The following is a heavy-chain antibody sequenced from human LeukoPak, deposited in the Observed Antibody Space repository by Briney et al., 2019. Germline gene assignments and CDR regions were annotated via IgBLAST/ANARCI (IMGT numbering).Heavy chain of an antibody. CDR1: GLTFSNSW. Sequence: GGSLRLSCTVSGLTFSNSWMDWVRQAPGKGLEWVASINPDGNKKYSADSVKGRFTISRDNAENSLYLQMNSLRVEDTAFYYCARDLAYSRLDYWGQGMLVTVSS. CDR3: ARDLAYSRLDY. V-gene: IGHV3-7*01. CDR2: INPDGNKK. J-gene: IGHJ4*02. D-gene: IGHD5-18*01.